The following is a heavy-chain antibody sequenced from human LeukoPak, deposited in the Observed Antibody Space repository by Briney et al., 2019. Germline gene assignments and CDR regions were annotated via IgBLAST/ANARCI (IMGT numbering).Heavy chain of an antibody. J-gene: IGHJ4*02. CDR1: GFTFSSYS. CDR3: ASHSSWPY. V-gene: IGHV3-21*01. Sequence: GGSLKLSCAASGFTFSSYSMNWVRQAPGKGLEWVSSISSSSSYTYYADSVKGRFTISRDNAKNSLYLQMNSLRAEDTAVYYCASHSSWPYWGQGTLVTVSS. CDR2: ISSSSSYT. D-gene: IGHD6-13*01.